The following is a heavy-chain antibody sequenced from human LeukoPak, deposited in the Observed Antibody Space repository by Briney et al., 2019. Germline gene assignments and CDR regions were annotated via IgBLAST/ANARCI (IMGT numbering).Heavy chain of an antibody. CDR3: ARADFWSGYYTGITDNWFDP. CDR2: IIPIFGTA. Sequence: SVKVSCKASGGTFSSYAISWVRQAPGQGLEWMGGIIPIFGTANYAQKFQGRVTITTGESTSTAYMELSSLRSEDTAVYYCARADFWSGYYTGITDNWFDPWGQGTLVTVSS. CDR1: GGTFSSYA. V-gene: IGHV1-69*05. J-gene: IGHJ5*02. D-gene: IGHD3-3*01.